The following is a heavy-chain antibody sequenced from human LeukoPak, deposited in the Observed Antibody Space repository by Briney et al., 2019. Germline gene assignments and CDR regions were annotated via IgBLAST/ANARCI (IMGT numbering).Heavy chain of an antibody. Sequence: PSETLSLTCTVSGGSISSYYWSWIRQPAGKGLEWIGRIYTSGSTNYNPSLKSRVTMSVDTSKNQFSLKLSSVTAADTAVYYCARDLISSSSLINFDPWGQGTLVTASS. D-gene: IGHD6-6*01. CDR2: IYTSGST. V-gene: IGHV4-4*07. J-gene: IGHJ5*02. CDR1: GGSISSYY. CDR3: ARDLISSSSLINFDP.